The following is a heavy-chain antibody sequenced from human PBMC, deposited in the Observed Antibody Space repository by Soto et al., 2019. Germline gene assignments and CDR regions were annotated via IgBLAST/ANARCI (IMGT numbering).Heavy chain of an antibody. J-gene: IGHJ4*02. D-gene: IGHD4-17*01. CDR2: VFYTGSY. Sequence: PSETLSLTCAVYGGSFSGYYWSWIRQSPGKGLEWIGYVFYTGSYNYSPSLKSRVTMSVDTSKNQFSLRLTSVTAADTAMYYCAKGDGDYATPFDYWGQGTMVTVSS. CDR3: AKGDGDYATPFDY. V-gene: IGHV4-59*01. CDR1: GGSFSGYY.